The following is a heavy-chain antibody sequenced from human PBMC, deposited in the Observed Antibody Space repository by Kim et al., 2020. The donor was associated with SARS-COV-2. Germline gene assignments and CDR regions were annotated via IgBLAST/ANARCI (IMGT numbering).Heavy chain of an antibody. CDR3: ARQVLYAFDI. V-gene: IGHV5-51*01. Sequence: DTRYGPSFQGQVTNSADKTISTAYLQWSSLKASDTAMYYCARQVLYAFDIWGQGTMVTVSS. J-gene: IGHJ3*02. CDR2: DT.